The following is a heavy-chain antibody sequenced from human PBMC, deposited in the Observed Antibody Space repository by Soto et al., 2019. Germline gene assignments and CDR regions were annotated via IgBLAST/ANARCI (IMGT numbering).Heavy chain of an antibody. CDR2: INPSGGST. CDR3: ARAPPLRYYSGGSCPNSKKEPFDY. V-gene: IGHV1-46*03. CDR1: GYTFTSYY. D-gene: IGHD2-15*01. Sequence: ASVKVSCKASGYTFTSYYMHWVRQAPGQGLEWMGIINPSGGSTSYAQKFQGRVTMTRDTSTSTVYMELSSLRSEDTAVYYCARAPPLRYYSGGSCPNSKKEPFDYWG. J-gene: IGHJ4*01.